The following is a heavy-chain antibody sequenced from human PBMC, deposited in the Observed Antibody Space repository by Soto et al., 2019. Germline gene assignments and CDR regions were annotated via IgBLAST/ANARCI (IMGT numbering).Heavy chain of an antibody. Sequence: GGSLRLSCAASGLTFSNAWMNWVRQAPGKGLEWVGRIKSKAIGGTVDYAAPVKGRFTISRDDSKNTLYLQMNSLKTEDTAVYYCTTCGGDCYLNYWGQGTLVTVS. V-gene: IGHV3-15*01. J-gene: IGHJ4*02. CDR1: GLTFSNAW. CDR2: IKSKAIGGTV. CDR3: TTCGGDCYLNY. D-gene: IGHD2-21*02.